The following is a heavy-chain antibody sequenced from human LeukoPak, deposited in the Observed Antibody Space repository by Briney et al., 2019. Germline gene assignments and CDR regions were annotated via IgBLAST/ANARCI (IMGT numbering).Heavy chain of an antibody. CDR2: ISSSGSTI. CDR3: AKYRSGGYWASTMYYLDT. CDR1: GFTFSDYY. Sequence: GGSLRLSCAASGFTFSDYYMSWIRQAPGEGLEWVSYISSSGSTIYYADYVKCRFTISRDNAKNSLYLQMNSLRAEGTAVYSCAKYRSGGYWASTMYYLDTWGQGILVSVSS. J-gene: IGHJ4*02. V-gene: IGHV3-11*01. D-gene: IGHD3-10*01.